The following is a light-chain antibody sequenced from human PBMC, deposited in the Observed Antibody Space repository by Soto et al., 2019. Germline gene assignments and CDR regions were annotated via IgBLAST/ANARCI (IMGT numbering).Light chain of an antibody. V-gene: IGKV3-15*01. Sequence: EIVMTQSPASLSVSPGERATVSCRASQSISSNLAWYQQKPGQAPRLLIYGASTRATGIPARFSGSGSGTEFTLTISSLQSEDFAIYYCQQYNNWPPVTFGPGTKVNIK. CDR1: QSISSN. J-gene: IGKJ3*01. CDR3: QQYNNWPPVT. CDR2: GAS.